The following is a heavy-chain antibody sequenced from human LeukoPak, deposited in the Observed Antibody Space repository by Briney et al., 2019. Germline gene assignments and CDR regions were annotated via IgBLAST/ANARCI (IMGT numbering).Heavy chain of an antibody. CDR1: GGSLSSYY. CDR2: VYDSGST. J-gene: IGHJ5*02. CDR3: VRHGPNFYYDRGFDP. V-gene: IGHV4-59*08. Sequence: KPSETLSLTCTVSGGSLSSYYWSWIRQPPGKGLEWIGHVYDSGSTSYNPSLKSRVTISEDTSKNQFSLELTSVTAADTAVYYCVRHGPNFYYDRGFDPWGEGSVVSVSS. D-gene: IGHD3-10*02.